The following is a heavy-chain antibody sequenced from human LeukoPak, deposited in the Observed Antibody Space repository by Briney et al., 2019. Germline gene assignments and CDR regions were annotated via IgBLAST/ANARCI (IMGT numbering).Heavy chain of an antibody. J-gene: IGHJ5*02. CDR1: GFTFSTYG. CDR3: AKGGCSSTTCYLANP. Sequence: GGSLRLSCAASGFTFSTYGMHWVRQAPGKGLEWMAVISYDGINKDYADSVKDRFTVSRDNSKNTLYLQMNSLTAEDTALYYCAKGGCSSTTCYLANPWGQGTLVTVSS. D-gene: IGHD2-2*01. V-gene: IGHV3-30*18. CDR2: ISYDGINK.